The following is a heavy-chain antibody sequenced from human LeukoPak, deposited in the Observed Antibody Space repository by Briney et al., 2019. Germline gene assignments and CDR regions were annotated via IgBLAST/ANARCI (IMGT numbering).Heavy chain of an antibody. Sequence: GGSLRLSCAASGLTFSGYSVNWVRQAPGKGLEWVSSIGSSGLYIYYADSVKGRFTNSKDTAKNSLYLQMNSLRAEDTAMYYCARDGWFGDYNWFDPWGQGTLVTVSS. J-gene: IGHJ5*02. CDR2: IGSSGLYI. D-gene: IGHD3-10*01. V-gene: IGHV3-21*01. CDR3: ARDGWFGDYNWFDP. CDR1: GLTFSGYS.